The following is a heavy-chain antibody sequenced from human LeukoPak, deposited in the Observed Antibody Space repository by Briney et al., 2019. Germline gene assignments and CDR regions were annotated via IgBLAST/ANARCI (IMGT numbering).Heavy chain of an antibody. Sequence: SDTLSLTCTVSCGSISSYYWSWIRQPPGKGLEWIGYNYYSGSTNYNPSLKSRVTISVDTSKNQYSLKLSSVTAADTAVYYCARNRGALNRPYWYFDLWGRGTLVTVSS. CDR2: NYYSGST. D-gene: IGHD3-10*01. J-gene: IGHJ2*01. CDR1: CGSISSYY. V-gene: IGHV4-59*07. CDR3: ARNRGALNRPYWYFDL.